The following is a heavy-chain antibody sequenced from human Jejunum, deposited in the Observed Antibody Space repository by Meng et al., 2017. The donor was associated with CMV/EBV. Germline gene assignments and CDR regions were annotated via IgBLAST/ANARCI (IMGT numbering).Heavy chain of an antibody. Sequence: GRLVQSGPVVMKPGALLMMSCRTSGYTFTDFFLHWVRQAPGQGLEWLGTINCYTSGTAYARKFQGRITLTRDTSTTTVYMDLGSLGSDDTAFHYCAREKSPGHFDYFGQGILVTVSS. J-gene: IGHJ4*02. V-gene: IGHV1-46*01. CDR2: INCYTSGT. CDR1: GYTFTDFF. CDR3: AREKSPGHFDY.